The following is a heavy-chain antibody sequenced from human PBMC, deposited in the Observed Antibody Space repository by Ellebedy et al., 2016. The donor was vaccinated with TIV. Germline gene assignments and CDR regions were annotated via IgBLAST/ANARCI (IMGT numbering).Heavy chain of an antibody. CDR3: ASARRDGYSYYYYGLDV. J-gene: IGHJ6*02. CDR1: GGSITTTGYY. Sequence: MPGGSLRLSCTVSGGSITTTGYYWGWIRQSPGKGLEWIGSIAYSGDTYYNPSPKSRVTISVDTATIHFSLRLSSVTAADTAVYYCASARRDGYSYYYYGLDVWGQGTTVTVSS. V-gene: IGHV4-39*02. CDR2: IAYSGDT. D-gene: IGHD5-24*01.